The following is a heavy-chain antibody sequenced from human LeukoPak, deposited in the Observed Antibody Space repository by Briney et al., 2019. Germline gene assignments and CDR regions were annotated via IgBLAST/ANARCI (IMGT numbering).Heavy chain of an antibody. D-gene: IGHD2-2*01. CDR1: GYTFTGYY. J-gene: IGHJ6*03. Sequence: ASVKVSCKASGYTFTGYYMHWVQQAPGQGLEWMGWINPNSGGTNYAQKFQGRVTMTRDTSISTAYMELSRLRSDDTAVYYCARDSLSDIVVVPAAMVSSMDVWGKGTTVTVSS. CDR2: INPNSGGT. V-gene: IGHV1-2*02. CDR3: ARDSLSDIVVVPAAMVSSMDV.